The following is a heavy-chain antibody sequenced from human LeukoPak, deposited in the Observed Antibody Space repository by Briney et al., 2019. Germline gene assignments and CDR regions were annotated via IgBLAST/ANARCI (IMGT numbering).Heavy chain of an antibody. CDR2: IGTADDT. J-gene: IGHJ3*02. Sequence: GGSLRLSCAASGFTFRNYDMHWVRQVTGKGLEWVSLIGTADDTFYPGSVKGRFTISRENAKNSLYLQMNSLRAEDTAVYYCVRGTLRGDAFDIWGQGTTVTVSS. CDR1: GFTFRNYD. CDR3: VRGTLRGDAFDI. V-gene: IGHV3-13*04. D-gene: IGHD4-17*01.